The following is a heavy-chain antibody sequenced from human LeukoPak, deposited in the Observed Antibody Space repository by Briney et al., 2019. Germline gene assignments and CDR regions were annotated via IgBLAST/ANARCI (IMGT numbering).Heavy chain of an antibody. J-gene: IGHJ4*02. CDR3: AKTRDFWSGYYNYFDY. CDR2: IYSGGST. D-gene: IGHD3-3*01. V-gene: IGHV3-53*01. Sequence: PGGSLRLSCAASGFTVSSNYMSWVRQAPGKGLEWVSVIYSGGSTYYADSVKGRFTISRDNSKNTLYLQMNSLRAEDTAVYYCAKTRDFWSGYYNYFDYWGQGTLVTVSS. CDR1: GFTVSSNY.